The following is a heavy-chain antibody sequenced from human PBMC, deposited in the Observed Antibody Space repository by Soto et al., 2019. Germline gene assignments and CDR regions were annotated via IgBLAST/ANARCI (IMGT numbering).Heavy chain of an antibody. D-gene: IGHD6-19*01. J-gene: IGHJ3*02. CDR1: GFTFSSYS. V-gene: IGHV3-21*01. Sequence: GGSLRLSCAASGFTFSSYSMNWVRQAPGKGLEWVSSISSSSSYIYYADSVKGRFTISRDNAKNSLYLQMNSLRAEDTAVYYCARGKFGGIAVAFDAFDIWGQGTMVTVSS. CDR2: ISSSSSYI. CDR3: ARGKFGGIAVAFDAFDI.